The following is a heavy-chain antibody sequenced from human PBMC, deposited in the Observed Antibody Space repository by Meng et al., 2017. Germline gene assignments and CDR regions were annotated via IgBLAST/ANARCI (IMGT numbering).Heavy chain of an antibody. J-gene: IGHJ4*02. V-gene: IGHV1-69*04. CDR1: GYSFISYG. D-gene: IGHD3-10*01. CDR2: IIPILGIA. Sequence: QVERVPAGTEVKKPWASVNVSCKASGYSFISYGISRVRQAPGQGLEWMGRIIPILGIANYAQKFQGRVTITADKSTSTAYMELSSLRSEDTAVYYCARDLSGSGTFDYWGQGTLVTVSS. CDR3: ARDLSGSGTFDY.